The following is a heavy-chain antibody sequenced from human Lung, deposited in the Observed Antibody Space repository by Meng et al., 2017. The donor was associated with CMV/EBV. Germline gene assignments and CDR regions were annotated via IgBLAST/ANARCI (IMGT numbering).Heavy chain of an antibody. D-gene: IGHD6-19*01. Sequence: VQLQESGPGLVKPSGTLSLTCAVSGGSISSSNWWSWVRQPPGKGLEWIGEIYHSGSTNYNPSLKGRVTISVDKSKNQFSLKLSSVTAADTAVYYCASFPPPGKQWLVTDYWGQGTLVTVSS. CDR2: IYHSGST. V-gene: IGHV4-4*02. CDR1: GGSISSSNW. J-gene: IGHJ4*02. CDR3: ASFPPPGKQWLVTDY.